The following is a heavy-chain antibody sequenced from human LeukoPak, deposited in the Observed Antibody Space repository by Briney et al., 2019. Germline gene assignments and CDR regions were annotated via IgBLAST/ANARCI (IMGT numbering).Heavy chain of an antibody. CDR2: ISSSGSTI. CDR3: AELGITMIGGV. V-gene: IGHV3-11*04. Sequence: LSLTCAVYGGSFSGYCWSWVRQAPGKGLEWVSYISSSGSTIYYADSVKGRFTISRDNAKNSLYLQMNSLRAEDTAVYYCAELGITMIGGVWGKGTTVTISS. J-gene: IGHJ6*04. CDR1: GGSFSGYC. D-gene: IGHD3-10*02.